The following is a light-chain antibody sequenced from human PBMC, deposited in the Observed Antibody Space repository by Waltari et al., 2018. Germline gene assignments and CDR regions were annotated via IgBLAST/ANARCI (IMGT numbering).Light chain of an antibody. CDR2: DVS. CDR3: CSYAGIWV. CDR1: GSDVGAFHS. J-gene: IGLJ3*02. Sequence: QSALPQPRSVSGSPGQSVTISCAGTGSDVGAFHSVSRYQQHPGKAPKLVIFDVSKRPSGVPDRFSGSKSGTSASLTVAGLQAEDEADYYCCSYAGIWVFGGGTKLTVL. V-gene: IGLV2-11*01.